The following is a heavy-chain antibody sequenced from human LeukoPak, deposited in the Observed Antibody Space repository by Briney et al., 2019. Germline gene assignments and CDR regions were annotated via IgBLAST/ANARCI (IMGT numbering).Heavy chain of an antibody. CDR3: ARVVYDSSGYPFWPY. D-gene: IGHD3-22*01. CDR2: INPNSGGT. CDR1: GYTFTGYY. J-gene: IGHJ4*02. Sequence: GASVKVSCKASGYTFTGYYMHWVRQAPGQGLEWMGWINPNSGGTNYAQKFQGRVTMTRDTSISTAYMELSRLRSDDTAVYYCARVVYDSSGYPFWPYWAQGTLVTVSS. V-gene: IGHV1-2*02.